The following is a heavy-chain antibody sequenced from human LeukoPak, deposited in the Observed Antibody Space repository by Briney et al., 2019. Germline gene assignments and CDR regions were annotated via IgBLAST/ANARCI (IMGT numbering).Heavy chain of an antibody. CDR3: ARDRYYYDSSGYFPPDAFDI. Sequence: GGSLRLSCAASGFTFSSYSMNWVRQAPEKGLEWVSSISSSSSYIYYADSVKGRFTISRDNAKNSLYLQMNSLRAEDTAVYYCARDRYYYDSSGYFPPDAFDIWGQGTMVTVSS. CDR1: GFTFSSYS. D-gene: IGHD3-22*01. CDR2: ISSSSSYI. J-gene: IGHJ3*02. V-gene: IGHV3-21*01.